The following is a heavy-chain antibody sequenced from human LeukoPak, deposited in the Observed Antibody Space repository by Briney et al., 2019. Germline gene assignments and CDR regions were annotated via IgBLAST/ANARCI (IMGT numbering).Heavy chain of an antibody. J-gene: IGHJ4*02. D-gene: IGHD6-19*01. V-gene: IGHV3-53*01. Sequence: PGGSLRLSCAASGFTVSNTYMSWVRQAPGKGLEWVSVIYDTGGTFYSDSVKGRFTVSRDYSKNTLYLQMNSLRVDDTVVYYCARDSSGPAFWGQGTLVTVSS. CDR1: GFTVSNTY. CDR3: ARDSSGPAF. CDR2: IYDTGGT.